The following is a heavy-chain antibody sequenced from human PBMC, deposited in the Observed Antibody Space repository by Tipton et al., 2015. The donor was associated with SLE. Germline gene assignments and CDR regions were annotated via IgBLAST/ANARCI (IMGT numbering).Heavy chain of an antibody. CDR1: GGSISSHY. CDR2: IDHSGST. V-gene: IGHV4-34*01. J-gene: IGHJ5*02. CDR3: ARGGFDP. Sequence: TLSLTCTVSGGSISSHYWSWIRQPPGKGLEWIGEIDHSGSTNYNPSLKSRVTISVDTSKNQFSLKLSSVTAADTAVYYCARGGFDPWGQGTLVTVSS.